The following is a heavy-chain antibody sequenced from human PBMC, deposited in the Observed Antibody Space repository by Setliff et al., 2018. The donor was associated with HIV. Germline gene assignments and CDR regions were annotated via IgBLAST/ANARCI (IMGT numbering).Heavy chain of an antibody. CDR2: ISIGSGGTI. D-gene: IGHD2-2*01. J-gene: IGHJ4*02. CDR1: GFTFRNYK. Sequence: GSLRLSCAASGFTFRNYKFNLVRQAPGRGLEWVSSISIGSGGTIHHSDSVKGRFTISRDNAKNSLYLQMNSLRAEDTAMYYCARSRPTNYFDYWGQGTLVTVSS. V-gene: IGHV3-48*03. CDR3: ARSRPTNYFDY.